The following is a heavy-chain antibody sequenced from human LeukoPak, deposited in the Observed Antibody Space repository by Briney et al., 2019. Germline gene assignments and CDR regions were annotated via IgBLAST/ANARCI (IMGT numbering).Heavy chain of an antibody. CDR3: ARDEMENYFYYGMDV. J-gene: IGHJ6*02. CDR2: ISSNGGST. Sequence: GGSLRLSCAASGFTVSSYAMHWVRQAPGKGLEYVSAISSNGGSTYYANSVKGRFTISRDNSKDTLYLQMGSLRAEDMAVYYCARDEMENYFYYGMDVWGQGTTVTVSS. V-gene: IGHV3-64*01. D-gene: IGHD5-24*01. CDR1: GFTVSSYA.